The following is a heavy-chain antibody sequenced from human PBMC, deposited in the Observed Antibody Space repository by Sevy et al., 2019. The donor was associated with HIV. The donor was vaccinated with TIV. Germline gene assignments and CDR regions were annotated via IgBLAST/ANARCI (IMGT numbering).Heavy chain of an antibody. Sequence: GGSLRLSCAASGFTFSSYWMHWVRQAPGKGLVWVSRINSDGSSTSYADSVKGRFTISRDNAKNTLYLQMNSLRAEDTAVYYCATPGYSGYDLFDYWGQRTLVTVSS. CDR3: ATPGYSGYDLFDY. CDR2: INSDGSST. V-gene: IGHV3-74*01. J-gene: IGHJ4*02. D-gene: IGHD5-12*01. CDR1: GFTFSSYW.